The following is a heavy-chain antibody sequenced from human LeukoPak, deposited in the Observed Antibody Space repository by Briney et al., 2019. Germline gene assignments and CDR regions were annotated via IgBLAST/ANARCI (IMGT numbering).Heavy chain of an antibody. D-gene: IGHD6-19*01. CDR1: GYTFTSYY. J-gene: IGHJ4*02. Sequence: GASVKVSCKASGYTFTSYYMHWVRQAPGQGLEWMGIINPSGGSTSYAQKFQGRVTMTRDTSTGTVYMELSSLRSEDTAVYYCARGEYSSGLRSYFDYWGQGTLVTVSS. CDR3: ARGEYSSGLRSYFDY. CDR2: INPSGGST. V-gene: IGHV1-46*01.